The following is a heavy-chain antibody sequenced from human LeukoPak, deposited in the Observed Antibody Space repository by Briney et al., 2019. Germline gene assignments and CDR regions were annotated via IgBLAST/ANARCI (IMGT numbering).Heavy chain of an antibody. J-gene: IGHJ3*02. CDR3: ASETMAHIGGFDI. Sequence: GGSLRLSCVASGFSFSSNWMSWVRQAPGQGPEWVANTKQDGSETYYVESVKGRFTISRDNTKNSLYLQMNSLSAEDTALYYCASETMAHIGGFDIWGQGTMVTVSS. V-gene: IGHV3-7*01. D-gene: IGHD3-10*01. CDR2: TKQDGSET. CDR1: GFSFSSNW.